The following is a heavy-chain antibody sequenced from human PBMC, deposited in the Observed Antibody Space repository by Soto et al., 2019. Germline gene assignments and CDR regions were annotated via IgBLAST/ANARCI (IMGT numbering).Heavy chain of an antibody. V-gene: IGHV1-2*04. J-gene: IGHJ6*02. CDR1: GYTFTGYY. CDR3: ARSADLEEDGGYYYSGMDV. Sequence: QVQLVQSGAEVKKPGASVKVSCKASGYTFTGYYMHWVRQAPGQGLEWMGWINPNSGGTNYAQKFQGWVTMTRDAYISTAYMELSRLRSDDTAVYDCARSADLEEDGGYYYSGMDVWGQGTTVTVSS. CDR2: INPNSGGT.